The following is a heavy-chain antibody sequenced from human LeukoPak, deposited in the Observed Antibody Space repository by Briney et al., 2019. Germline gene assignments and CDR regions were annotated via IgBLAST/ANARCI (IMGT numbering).Heavy chain of an antibody. CDR1: GYTFSNYA. V-gene: IGHV3-23*01. Sequence: PGGSLRLSCAASGYTFSNYAMTWVRQAPGKGLEWVSAISGSDGSTYYSDSVTGRFSISRDNAKNTLYLQMTSLRTDDTAVYYCAKGGYDFWSAYQIDLWGQGTLVTVSS. CDR3: AKGGYDFWSAYQIDL. CDR2: ISGSDGST. J-gene: IGHJ5*02. D-gene: IGHD3-3*01.